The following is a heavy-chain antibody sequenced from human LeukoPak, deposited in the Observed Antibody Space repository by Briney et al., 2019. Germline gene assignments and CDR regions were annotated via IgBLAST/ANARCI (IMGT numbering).Heavy chain of an antibody. V-gene: IGHV3-48*04. J-gene: IGHJ4*02. CDR1: GFTFSSYS. CDR3: ASTRRQEAMAPGY. CDR2: ISSSSSTI. Sequence: PGGSLRLSCAASGFTFSSYSMNWVRQAPGKGLEWVSYISSSSSTIYYADSVKGRFTISRDNAKNSLYLQMNSLRAEDTAVYYCASTRRQEAMAPGYWGQGTLVTVSS. D-gene: IGHD5-18*01.